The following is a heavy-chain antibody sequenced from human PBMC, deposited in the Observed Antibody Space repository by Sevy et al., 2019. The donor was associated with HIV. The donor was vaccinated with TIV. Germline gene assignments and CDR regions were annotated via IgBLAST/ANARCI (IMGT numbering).Heavy chain of an antibody. J-gene: IGHJ3*02. Sequence: GGSLRLSCAASGFTFSSYAMSCVRQAPGKGLEWVSAISGSGGSTYYADSVKGRFTISRDNSKNTLYLQMNSLRAEDTAVYYCAKGWGIAAAGSGDAFDIWGQGTMVTVSS. CDR3: AKGWGIAAAGSGDAFDI. D-gene: IGHD6-13*01. CDR1: GFTFSSYA. CDR2: ISGSGGST. V-gene: IGHV3-23*01.